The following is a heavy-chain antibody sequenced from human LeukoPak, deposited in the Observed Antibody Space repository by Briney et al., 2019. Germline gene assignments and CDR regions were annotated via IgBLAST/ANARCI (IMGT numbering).Heavy chain of an antibody. V-gene: IGHV3-48*04. Sequence: GGSLRLSCAASGFTFSSYSMNWVRQAPGKGLEWVSYISSSSSTIYYADSVKGRFTISRDNAKNSLYLQMNSLRAEDTAVYYCARDPTVVYDILTGYLHFDYWGQGTLVTVSS. CDR2: ISSSSSTI. CDR3: ARDPTVVYDILTGYLHFDY. CDR1: GFTFSSYS. J-gene: IGHJ4*02. D-gene: IGHD3-9*01.